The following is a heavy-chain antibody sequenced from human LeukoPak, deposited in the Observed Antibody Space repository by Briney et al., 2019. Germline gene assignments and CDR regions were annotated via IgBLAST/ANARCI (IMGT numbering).Heavy chain of an antibody. Sequence: PGGSLRLSCAASGFAFSSYAMSWVRQAPGKGLEWVSAISGSGGSTYYADSVKGRFTISRDNSKNTLYLQMNSLRAEDTAVYYCARVPRDGYNPDYWGQGTLVTVSS. D-gene: IGHD5-24*01. V-gene: IGHV3-23*01. J-gene: IGHJ4*02. CDR1: GFAFSSYA. CDR2: ISGSGGST. CDR3: ARVPRDGYNPDY.